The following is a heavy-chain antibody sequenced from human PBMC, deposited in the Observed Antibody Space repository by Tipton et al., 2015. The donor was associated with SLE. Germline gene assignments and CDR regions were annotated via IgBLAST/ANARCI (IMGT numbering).Heavy chain of an antibody. CDR2: IYSRGSS. V-gene: IGHV4-59*12. Sequence: PSLTCTVSGGSISSSYWSWIRQPPGRGLEWLGFIYSRGSSSYNPSLQNRVTMSLDTSRNQFSLKMSSVTAADTAVYYCARGYCSGDVCFGRGYFDYWGQGTQVTVSS. CDR1: GGSISSSY. D-gene: IGHD2-8*02. CDR3: ARGYCSGDVCFGRGYFDY. J-gene: IGHJ4*02.